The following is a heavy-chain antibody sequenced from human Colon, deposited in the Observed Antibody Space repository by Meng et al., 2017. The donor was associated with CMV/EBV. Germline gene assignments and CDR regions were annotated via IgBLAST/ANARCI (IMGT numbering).Heavy chain of an antibody. V-gene: IGHV3-30*02. CDR3: AKDIGTWTRGYYFGY. CDR2: VRHIATDK. CDR1: GFSFSDYG. D-gene: IGHD3-10*01. J-gene: IGHJ4*02. Sequence: GESLKISCTASGFSFSDYGIHWVRQTPDTRLEWITYVRHIATDKYYADSVRGRFTISRDNSRNTVYLQMNSLRPEDTAIYYCAKDIGTWTRGYYFGYWGQGILVTVSS.